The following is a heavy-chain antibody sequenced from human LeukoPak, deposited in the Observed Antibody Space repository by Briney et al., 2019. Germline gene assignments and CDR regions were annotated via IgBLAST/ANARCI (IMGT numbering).Heavy chain of an antibody. CDR1: GYTFTSYY. CDR2: INPNSGGS. D-gene: IGHD5-12*01. Sequence: GASVKVSCEASGYTFTSYYIHWMRQAPGQGLEWVGWINPNSGGSHYARTFQRRVTMTSDTSINTGYMELTSLTTDDTAVYYCARGPRYGESGYDLGPYWGQGTLVTVSS. V-gene: IGHV1-2*02. CDR3: ARGPRYGESGYDLGPY. J-gene: IGHJ4*02.